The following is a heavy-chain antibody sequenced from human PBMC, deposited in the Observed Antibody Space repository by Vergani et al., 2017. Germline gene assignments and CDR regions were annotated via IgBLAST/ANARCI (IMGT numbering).Heavy chain of an antibody. J-gene: IGHJ6*02. Sequence: QVQLQESGPGLVKPSQTLWLTCTVSGASINNDFYYWHWIRQPAGKGLEWIGRIYVSGITDYNSSLQSRVSMSVDTSKNQFSLTLTSVTAADTAIYYCARHRGSGGFFPSSYFYGMDVWGHGTTVTVSS. D-gene: IGHD3-10*01. V-gene: IGHV4-61*02. CDR3: ARHRGSGGFFPSSYFYGMDV. CDR1: GASINNDFYY. CDR2: IYVSGIT.